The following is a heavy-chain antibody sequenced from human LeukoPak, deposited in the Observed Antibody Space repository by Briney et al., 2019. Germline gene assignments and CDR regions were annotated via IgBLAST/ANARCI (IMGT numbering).Heavy chain of an antibody. D-gene: IGHD4-17*01. CDR2: ISSSSSYI. CDR3: ARDRPHDYGDYPEYFQH. CDR1: GFTFSSYS. J-gene: IGHJ1*01. V-gene: IGHV3-21*01. Sequence: PGGSLRLSCAASGFTFSSYSMNWVRQAPGKGLEWGSSISSSSSYIYYADSVKGRLTISRDNAKNSLYLQMNSLRAEDTAVYYCARDRPHDYGDYPEYFQHWGQGTLVTVSS.